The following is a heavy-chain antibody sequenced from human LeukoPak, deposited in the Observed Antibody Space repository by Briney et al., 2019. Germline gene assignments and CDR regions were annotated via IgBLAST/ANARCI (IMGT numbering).Heavy chain of an antibody. J-gene: IGHJ4*02. CDR3: ARGRGYNSFDY. CDR1: GGSFSGYY. D-gene: IGHD5-24*01. CDR2: INHSGRT. V-gene: IGHV4-34*01. Sequence: SETLSLTCAVYGGSFSGYYWSWIRQPPGKGLEWIGEINHSGRTNYTPSLKSGATISVVTSKNQFSLKLRSVTAADAAVYYCARGRGYNSFDYWGQGTLVTVSS.